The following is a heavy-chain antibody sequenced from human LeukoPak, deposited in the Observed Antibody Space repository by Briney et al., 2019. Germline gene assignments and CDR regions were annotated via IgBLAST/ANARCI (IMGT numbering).Heavy chain of an antibody. CDR1: GGTFSSYA. J-gene: IGHJ3*02. Sequence: GSSVKVSCKASGGTFSSYAFNWVRQAPGQGLEWVGRIIPLLGVTNHAQKLQGRVTVTADPATNTAYMELSSLRPEDTAVYYCATDTPPSLLWFGELWSAAFDIWGQGTMVTVSS. D-gene: IGHD3-10*01. CDR2: IIPLLGVT. CDR3: ATDTPPSLLWFGELWSAAFDI. V-gene: IGHV1-69*04.